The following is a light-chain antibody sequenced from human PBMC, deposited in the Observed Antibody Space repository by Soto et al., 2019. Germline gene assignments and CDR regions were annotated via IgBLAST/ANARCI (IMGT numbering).Light chain of an antibody. Sequence: DIQMTQSPFTLSASVGDRVTITCRASQRVGGGLVWYQQKPGKAPKILIYGGSSLESGVPSRFSGSGSGAEFTLTIDSLQPDDFATYYCLQYFTYPFTFGGGTKVEIK. J-gene: IGKJ4*01. V-gene: IGKV1-5*03. CDR3: LQYFTYPFT. CDR1: QRVGGG. CDR2: GGS.